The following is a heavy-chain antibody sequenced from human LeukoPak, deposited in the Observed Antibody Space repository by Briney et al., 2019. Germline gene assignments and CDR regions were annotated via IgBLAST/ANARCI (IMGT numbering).Heavy chain of an antibody. J-gene: IGHJ4*02. V-gene: IGHV3-48*01. D-gene: IGHD4-17*01. CDR3: ARDGGASTVTTLDY. CDR2: ISWNSGNI. Sequence: PGGSLRLSCAASGFTFSSYGMHWVRQAPGKGLEWVSSISWNSGNIGYADSVKGRFTISRDNSKNTLYLQMNSLRAEDTAVYYCARDGGASTVTTLDYWGQGTLVTVSS. CDR1: GFTFSSYG.